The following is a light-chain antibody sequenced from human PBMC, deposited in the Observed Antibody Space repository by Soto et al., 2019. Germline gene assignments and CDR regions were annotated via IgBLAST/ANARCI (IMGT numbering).Light chain of an antibody. Sequence: DIQMTQSPSSLSASVGDIVTITCRASQSISSWLAWYPQKPGKASKLLIYDASSLESGVPSRFSGSGSGTEFTLTISSLQPDDFATYYCQQYKGAFGQGTKVDIK. CDR3: QQYKGA. J-gene: IGKJ1*01. V-gene: IGKV1-5*01. CDR1: QSISSW. CDR2: DAS.